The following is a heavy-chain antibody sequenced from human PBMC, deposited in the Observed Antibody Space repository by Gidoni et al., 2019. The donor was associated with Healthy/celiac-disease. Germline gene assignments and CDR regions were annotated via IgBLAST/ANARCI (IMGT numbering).Heavy chain of an antibody. J-gene: IGHJ4*02. CDR3: ARDRRYCSGGSCYLEPYYFDY. CDR2: INAGNGNT. CDR1: GYTFTSYA. V-gene: IGHV1-3*01. D-gene: IGHD2-15*01. Sequence: QVQLVQSGAEVKKPGASVKVSCKASGYTFTSYAMHWVRQAPGQRLEWMGWINAGNGNTKYSQKFQGRVTITRDTSASTAYMELSSLRSEDTAVYYCARDRRYCSGGSCYLEPYYFDYWGQGTLVTVSS.